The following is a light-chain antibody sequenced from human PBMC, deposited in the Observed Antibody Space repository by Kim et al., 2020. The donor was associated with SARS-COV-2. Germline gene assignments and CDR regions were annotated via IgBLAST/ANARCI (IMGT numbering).Light chain of an antibody. CDR2: GAS. CDR3: QQYHNWPPYT. CDR1: QSGYRN. J-gene: IGKJ2*01. V-gene: IGKV3-15*01. Sequence: GETDTHSWRDSQSGYRNVAWYQQKPGQAHRRLMYGASNRATGIPARFSGSGSGKEFTLTVSSLQSEDFVLYYGQQYHNWPPYTFGQGTKLEI.